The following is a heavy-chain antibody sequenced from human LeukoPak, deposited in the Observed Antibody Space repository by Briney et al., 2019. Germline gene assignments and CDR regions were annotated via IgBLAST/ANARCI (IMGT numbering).Heavy chain of an antibody. CDR2: MNPNSGNT. D-gene: IGHD1-26*01. CDR3: ARTQVGATSRGDY. J-gene: IGHJ4*02. V-gene: IGHV1-8*01. Sequence: ASVKVSCKASGYTFTSYDINWVRQATGQGLEWMGWMNPNSGNTGYAQKFQGRVTMTRNTSISTSYMELSSLRSEDTAVYYCARTQVGATSRGDYWGQGTLVTVSS. CDR1: GYTFTSYD.